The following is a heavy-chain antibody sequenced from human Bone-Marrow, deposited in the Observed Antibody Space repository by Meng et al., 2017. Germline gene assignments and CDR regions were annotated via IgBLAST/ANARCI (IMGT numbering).Heavy chain of an antibody. CDR2: IYHSGTT. J-gene: IGHJ6*02. D-gene: IGHD3-10*01. CDR3: ARELRTMVRGVIIRRVYGMDV. Sequence: SETLSLTCAVHGGSFSGHYWSWIRQPPGQGLEWIGEIYHSGTTNYNPSLKSRVTISIDTSKNQFSLKLSSVTAADTAVYYCARELRTMVRGVIIRRVYGMDVWGQGTTVTVSS. V-gene: IGHV4-34*01. CDR1: GGSFSGHY.